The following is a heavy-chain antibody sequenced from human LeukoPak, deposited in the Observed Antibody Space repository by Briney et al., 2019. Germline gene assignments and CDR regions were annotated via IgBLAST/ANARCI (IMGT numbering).Heavy chain of an antibody. V-gene: IGHV3-13*01. CDR2: IGTAGDT. J-gene: IGHJ4*02. Sequence: GGSLRLSCAASGFTLSSYAMHWVRQPAGKGLEWVSAIGTAGDTFYPGSVKGRFTISRDNSKNTLYLQMNSLRAEDTAVYYCASESPLYYDGNSGFWGQGALVTVSS. CDR1: GFTLSSYA. CDR3: ASESPLYYDGNSGF. D-gene: IGHD4-23*01.